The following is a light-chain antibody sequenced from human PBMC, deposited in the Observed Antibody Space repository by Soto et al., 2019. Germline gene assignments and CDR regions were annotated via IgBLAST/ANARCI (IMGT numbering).Light chain of an antibody. CDR2: EVN. CDR3: SSFTSSDSRWV. Sequence: QSALTQPAPVSGSPGQSITISCTGTSSDVGGYNYVSWYRQHPGKAPNLMISEVNNRPSGVSNRFSGSKSGNTASLTISGLQAEDEADYYCSSFTSSDSRWVFGGGTQLTVL. J-gene: IGLJ3*02. V-gene: IGLV2-14*01. CDR1: SSDVGGYNY.